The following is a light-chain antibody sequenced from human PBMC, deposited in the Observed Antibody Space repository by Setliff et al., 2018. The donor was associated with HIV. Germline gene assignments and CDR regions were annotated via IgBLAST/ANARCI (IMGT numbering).Light chain of an antibody. V-gene: IGLV2-14*03. CDR1: GSDSGGYNY. Sequence: GIGSDSGGYNYVSWYQQQPGKAPKRIIYVVNGRPSGISTRFSGPKSGNMASLTISGLQAEDEAVYFCSSSTSTRSWVFGGGTKVTV. CDR3: SSSTSTRSWV. J-gene: IGLJ3*02. CDR2: VVN.